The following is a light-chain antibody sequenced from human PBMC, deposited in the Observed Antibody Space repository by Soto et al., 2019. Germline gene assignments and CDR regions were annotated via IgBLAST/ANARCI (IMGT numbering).Light chain of an antibody. CDR2: GAS. V-gene: IGKV1-13*02. J-gene: IGKJ2*01. CDR1: PGSSSA. Sequence: AVQLTQSPASLSASVGDSVTITCRARPGSSSALAWYQQKPGKGPKLRIYGASSLESGVPSRFSGSGSGTDVTLTIGSLQPEDFAPYYCHQFNSYPYTFGQGTKLEIK. CDR3: HQFNSYPYT.